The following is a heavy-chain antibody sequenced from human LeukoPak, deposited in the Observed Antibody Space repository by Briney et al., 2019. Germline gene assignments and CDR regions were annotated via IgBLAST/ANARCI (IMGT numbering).Heavy chain of an antibody. D-gene: IGHD6-13*01. CDR1: GFTFSNYW. J-gene: IGHJ2*01. CDR3: ARAAYSSTWYSRYFDL. Sequence: GGSLRLSCAASGFTFSNYWMSWVRQAPGKGLEWVANIKEDGSEKNYVDSVKGRFTISRENAKNSLYLQMNSLRAGDTAVYYCARAAYSSTWYSRYFDLWGRGTLVTVSS. V-gene: IGHV3-7*01. CDR2: IKEDGSEK.